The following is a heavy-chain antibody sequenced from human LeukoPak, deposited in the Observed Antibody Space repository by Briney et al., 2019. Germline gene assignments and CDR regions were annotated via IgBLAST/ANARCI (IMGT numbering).Heavy chain of an antibody. CDR2: INYSGSS. Sequence: AETLSLTCTASGGAISSYYWSWIRQPPGKGLEWIGYINYSGSSKLNPYLKSRVTISVDTSNNQFSLKLSSVTAADTAVYYCARLGYSSSGYRYYFDYWGQGTLVTVSS. D-gene: IGHD6-13*01. J-gene: IGHJ4*02. CDR3: ARLGYSSSGYRYYFDY. V-gene: IGHV4-59*01. CDR1: GGAISSYY.